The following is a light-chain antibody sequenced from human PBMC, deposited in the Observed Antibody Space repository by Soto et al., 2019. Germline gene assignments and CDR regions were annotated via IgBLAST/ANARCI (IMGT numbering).Light chain of an antibody. CDR1: QSVSSN. Sequence: DTVLTQSPATLSSSPGERATLSCRASQSVSSNLAWYQQKSGQAPRLLLYDASNRANGIPPRFSGSGSGTDFTLTISSLEPEEFAVYYCQQRGNWPRTFGQGTKLEIK. V-gene: IGKV3-11*01. J-gene: IGKJ2*01. CDR3: QQRGNWPRT. CDR2: DAS.